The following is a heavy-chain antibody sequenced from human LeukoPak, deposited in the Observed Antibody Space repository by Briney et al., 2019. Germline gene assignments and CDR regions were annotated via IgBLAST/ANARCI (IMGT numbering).Heavy chain of an antibody. CDR3: ARDRAATHSLDY. CDR1: GGSISSYN. CDR2: IYYSGST. J-gene: IGHJ4*02. D-gene: IGHD2-15*01. V-gene: IGHV4-59*01. Sequence: SETLSLTCTVSGGSISSYNWSWIRQPPGKGLEWIGYIYYSGSTNYNPSLKSRVTISVDTSKNQFSLKLSSVTAADTAVYYCARDRAATHSLDYWGQGTLVTVSS.